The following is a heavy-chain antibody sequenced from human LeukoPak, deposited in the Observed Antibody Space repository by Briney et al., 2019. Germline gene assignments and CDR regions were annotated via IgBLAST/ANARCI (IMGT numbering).Heavy chain of an antibody. CDR3: ARDPSNTSGCYVYHDY. V-gene: IGHV1-18*01. D-gene: IGHD6-19*01. CDR1: GYTFNKYG. J-gene: IGHJ4*02. Sequence: ASVKVSCKASGYTFNKYGISWVRQAPGQGLEWMGWISCYNGDTRYAQKFQGRVTMTTDTPTSTVHMELRSLRSDDTAVYYCARDPSNTSGCYVYHDYWGQGARVTVSS. CDR2: ISCYNGDT.